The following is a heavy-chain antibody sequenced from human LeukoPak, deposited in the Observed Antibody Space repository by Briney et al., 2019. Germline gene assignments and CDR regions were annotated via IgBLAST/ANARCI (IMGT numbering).Heavy chain of an antibody. CDR2: IYSGGST. J-gene: IGHJ4*02. Sequence: QPGGPVRLSCAACGFTVSSNYMSWVRHAPGKGLEWVSVIYSGGSTYYADSVKGRFTISRDNSKNTLYLQMNRLRAEDTAVYYCARSPGYQLPFDYWGPGTLVPVSS. D-gene: IGHD2-2*01. V-gene: IGHV3-53*01. CDR3: ARSPGYQLPFDY. CDR1: GFTVSSNY.